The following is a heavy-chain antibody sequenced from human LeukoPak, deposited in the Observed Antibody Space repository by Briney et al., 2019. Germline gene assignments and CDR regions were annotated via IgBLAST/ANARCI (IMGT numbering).Heavy chain of an antibody. Sequence: GSLRLSCAASGFTFSNAWMSWIRQPPGKGLEWIGEINHSGSTNYNPSLKSRVTISVDTSKNQFSLKLSSVIAADTAVYYCARSVSRSSWYESRNYYYYGMDVWGQGTTVTVSS. CDR3: ARSVSRSSWYESRNYYYYGMDV. V-gene: IGHV4-34*01. CDR2: INHSGST. J-gene: IGHJ6*02. CDR1: GFTFSNAW. D-gene: IGHD6-13*01.